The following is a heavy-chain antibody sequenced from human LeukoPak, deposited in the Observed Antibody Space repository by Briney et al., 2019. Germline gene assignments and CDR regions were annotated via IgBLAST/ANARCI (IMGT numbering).Heavy chain of an antibody. Sequence: SETLSLTRTVSGGSISSSSYYWGWIRQPPGKGLEWIGSIYYSGSTYYNPSLKSRVTISVDTSKNQFSLKLSSVTAADTAVYYCARPVAYCGGDCYSGDAFDIWGQGTMVTVSS. J-gene: IGHJ3*02. CDR2: IYYSGST. V-gene: IGHV4-39*01. D-gene: IGHD2-21*01. CDR1: GGSISSSSYY. CDR3: ARPVAYCGGDCYSGDAFDI.